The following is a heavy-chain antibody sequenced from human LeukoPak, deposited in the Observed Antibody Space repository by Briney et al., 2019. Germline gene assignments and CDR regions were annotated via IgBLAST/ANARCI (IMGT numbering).Heavy chain of an antibody. CDR2: ISSSGSTI. J-gene: IGHJ4*02. D-gene: IGHD3-22*01. CDR3: AKRPYDSSGYSDY. V-gene: IGHV3-11*01. CDR1: GFTFSDYY. Sequence: GGSLRLSCAASGFTFSDYYMSWIRQAPGKGLEWVSYISSSGSTIYYADSVKGRFTISRDNAKNSLYLQMNSLRVADTAVYYCAKRPYDSSGYSDYWGQGTLVTVSS.